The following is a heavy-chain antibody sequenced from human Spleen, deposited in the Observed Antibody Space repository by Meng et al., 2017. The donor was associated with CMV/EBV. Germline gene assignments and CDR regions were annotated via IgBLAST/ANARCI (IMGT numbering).Heavy chain of an antibody. J-gene: IGHJ4*02. CDR1: GFTFSSYA. CDR3: ARVDTTGRGMDY. CDR2: ISYDGAKK. Sequence: GESLKISCAASGFTFSSYALHWVRQAPGKGLHWVAVISYDGAKKYYADSVEGRFTISRDNSKTTVYLQMNSLRPEDTAVYHCARVDTTGRGMDYWGQGTLVTVSS. V-gene: IGHV3-30-3*01. D-gene: IGHD1-1*01.